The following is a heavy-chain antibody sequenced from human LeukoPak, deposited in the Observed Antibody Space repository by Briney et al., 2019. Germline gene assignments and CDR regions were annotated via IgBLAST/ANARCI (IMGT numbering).Heavy chain of an antibody. Sequence: GGSLRLSCAASGFTVSSNYMSWVRQAPGKGLEWVAIIYSGGGTYYADSVKGRFTISRDISKNTLYVQMNSMRAADTTVEYFAMEDRHCGIDLWGQGTTVTVSS. CDR2: IYSGGGT. J-gene: IGHJ6*02. D-gene: IGHD1-1*01. CDR3: AMEDRHCGIDL. CDR1: GFTVSSNY. V-gene: IGHV3-53*01.